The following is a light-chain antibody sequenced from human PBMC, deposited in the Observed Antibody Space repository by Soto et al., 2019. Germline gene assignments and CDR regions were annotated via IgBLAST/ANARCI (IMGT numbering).Light chain of an antibody. CDR2: EVS. CDR1: SRDVGGDDY. Sequence: QSVLTQPPSASGSPGQSVTISCTGTSRDVGGDDYVSWYQQHPGKAPKVKIYEVSKRPSGVPDRFSGSKSGNTASLTVSGLQAEDEADYYCSSYAGNSKTVFGTGTKLTVL. V-gene: IGLV2-8*01. CDR3: SSYAGNSKTV. J-gene: IGLJ1*01.